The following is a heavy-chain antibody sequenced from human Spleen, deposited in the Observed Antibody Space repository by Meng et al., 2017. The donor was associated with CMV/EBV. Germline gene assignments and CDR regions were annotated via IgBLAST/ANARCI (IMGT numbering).Heavy chain of an antibody. Sequence: GESLKISCAASGFTFSSYWMHWVRQAPGKGLEWMAFIRYDGSNKYYADSVKGRFTISRDNSNNTLNLQMNSLRAEDTAVYFCTKEHLHCSNGVCYNWFDPWGQGTLVTVSS. CDR1: GFTFSSYW. J-gene: IGHJ5*02. V-gene: IGHV3-30*02. D-gene: IGHD2-8*01. CDR2: IRYDGSNK. CDR3: TKEHLHCSNGVCYNWFDP.